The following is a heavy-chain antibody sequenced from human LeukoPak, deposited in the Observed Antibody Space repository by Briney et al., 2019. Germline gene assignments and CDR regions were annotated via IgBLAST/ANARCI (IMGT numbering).Heavy chain of an antibody. J-gene: IGHJ6*02. Sequence: PSETLSLTCAVYGGSFSGYYWSWIRQPPGKGLEWLGEINHSGSTNYNPSLKSRVTISVDTSKNQFSLKLSSVTAADTAVYYCARGRSVVGYRSSTSCYAPGYYYYGMDVWGQGTTVTVSS. CDR1: GGSFSGYY. D-gene: IGHD2-2*01. V-gene: IGHV4-34*01. CDR3: ARGRSVVGYRSSTSCYAPGYYYYGMDV. CDR2: INHSGST.